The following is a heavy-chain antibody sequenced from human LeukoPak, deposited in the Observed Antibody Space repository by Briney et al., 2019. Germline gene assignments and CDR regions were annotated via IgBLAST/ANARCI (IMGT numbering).Heavy chain of an antibody. Sequence: PSETLSLTYTVSGDSISSYYWSWLRQPPGKGLEWIGYIYYSESTYYNPSPKSRVTTSVDTSKNQFSLKLTSVTAADTAVYYCARGLLKGQLHLGYSYYMDVWGKGTTITVSS. J-gene: IGHJ6*03. CDR1: GDSISSYY. CDR2: IYYSEST. CDR3: ARGLLKGQLHLGYSYYMDV. V-gene: IGHV4-59*13. D-gene: IGHD2-2*01.